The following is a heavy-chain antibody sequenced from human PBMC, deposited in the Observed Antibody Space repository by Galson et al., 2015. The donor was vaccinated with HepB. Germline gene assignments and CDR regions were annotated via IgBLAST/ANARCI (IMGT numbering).Heavy chain of an antibody. D-gene: IGHD6-19*01. J-gene: IGHJ6*02. CDR2: ISYDGSNK. Sequence: SLRLSCAASGFTFSSYGMHWVRQAPGKGLEWVAVISYDGSNKYYADSAKGRFTISRDNSKNTLYLQMNSLRAEDTAVYYCAKDKQWLSYYYHGIDVWGQGTTVTVSS. V-gene: IGHV3-30*18. CDR3: AKDKQWLSYYYHGIDV. CDR1: GFTFSSYG.